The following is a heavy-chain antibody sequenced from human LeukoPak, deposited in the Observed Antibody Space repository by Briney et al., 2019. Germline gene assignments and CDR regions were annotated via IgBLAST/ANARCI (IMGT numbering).Heavy chain of an antibody. J-gene: IGHJ4*02. CDR3: AKDNYGSGSYSLDY. CDR2: IRYDGSNK. V-gene: IGHV3-30*02. CDR1: GFTFSSYG. Sequence: GGSLRLSCAASGFTFSSYGMHWVRQAPGKGLEWVAFIRYDGSNKYYADSVEGRFTISRDNSKNTLYLQMNSLRAEDTAVYYCAKDNYGSGSYSLDYWGQGTLVTVSS. D-gene: IGHD3-10*01.